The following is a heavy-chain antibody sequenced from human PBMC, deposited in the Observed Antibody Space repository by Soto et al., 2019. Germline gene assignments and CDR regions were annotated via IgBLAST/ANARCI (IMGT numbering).Heavy chain of an antibody. CDR1: GGSLTKYY. CDR3: ARGGSSSWLRLFHH. CDR2: VSTSGNV. V-gene: IGHV4-4*07. J-gene: IGHJ1*01. D-gene: IGHD6-13*01. Sequence: PSETLSLTCTVSGGSLTKYYWSWIRQPAGKGLEWIGRVSTSGNVVSKASLRSRLTMSVDKSKNQFSLKLSSVTAADTAVYYCARGGSSSWLRLFHHWGQGTLVTVSS.